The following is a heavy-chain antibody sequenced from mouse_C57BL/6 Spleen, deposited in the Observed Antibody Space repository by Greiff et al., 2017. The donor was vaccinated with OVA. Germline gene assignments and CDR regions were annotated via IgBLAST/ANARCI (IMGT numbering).Heavy chain of an antibody. Sequence: VQLQQPGAELVKPGASVKLSCKASGYTFTSYWMQWVKQRPGQGLEWIGEIDPSDSYTNYNQKFKGKATLTVDTSSSTAYMQLSSLTSEDSAVXYCARKTGQGYYFGYWGQGTPPPVSS. CDR3: ARKTGQGYYFGY. J-gene: IGHJ2*01. CDR1: GYTFTSYW. D-gene: IGHD3-3*01. V-gene: IGHV1-50*01. CDR2: IDPSDSYT.